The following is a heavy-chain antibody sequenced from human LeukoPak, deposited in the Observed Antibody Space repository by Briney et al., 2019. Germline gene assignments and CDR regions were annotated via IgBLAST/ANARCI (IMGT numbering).Heavy chain of an antibody. CDR1: GFTFSPYA. J-gene: IGHJ4*02. CDR2: ITGAGDAT. CDR3: AKSWGSGTCTFDY. Sequence: GGSLRLSCATTGFTFSPYAMCWVRQAPEKGLEGVATITGAGDATYHAASVMGRFTVSRDNSKNTLSLQMSSLRGEDTAVYYCAKSWGSGTCTFDYWGQGILVTVSS. D-gene: IGHD3-10*01. V-gene: IGHV3-23*01.